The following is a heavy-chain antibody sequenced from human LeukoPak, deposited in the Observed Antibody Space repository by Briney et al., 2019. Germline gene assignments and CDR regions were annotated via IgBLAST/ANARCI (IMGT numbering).Heavy chain of an antibody. CDR2: INPNSGGT. CDR3: ARDGSGSYYNGFDY. D-gene: IGHD3-10*01. CDR1: GYTFTGYY. Sequence: ASVKVSCKDSGYTFTGYYMHWVRQAPGQGLEWMGRINPNSGGTNYAQKFQGRVTMTRDTSISTAYMELSRLRSDDTAVYYCARDGSGSYYNGFDYWGQGTLVTVSS. V-gene: IGHV1-2*06. J-gene: IGHJ4*02.